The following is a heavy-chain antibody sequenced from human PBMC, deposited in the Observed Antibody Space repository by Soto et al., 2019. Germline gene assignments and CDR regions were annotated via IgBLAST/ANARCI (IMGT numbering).Heavy chain of an antibody. CDR3: ARSQLIVGATIGLNWFDP. V-gene: IGHV1-69*12. D-gene: IGHD1-26*01. CDR1: GGTFSSYA. CDR2: IIPIFGTA. Sequence: QVQLVQSGAEVKKPGSSVKVSCKASGGTFSSYAISWVRQAPGQGLEWMGGIIPIFGTANYAQKFQGRVTITADESTSTAYMELSSLRSEDTAVYYCARSQLIVGATIGLNWFDPWGQGTLVTVSS. J-gene: IGHJ5*02.